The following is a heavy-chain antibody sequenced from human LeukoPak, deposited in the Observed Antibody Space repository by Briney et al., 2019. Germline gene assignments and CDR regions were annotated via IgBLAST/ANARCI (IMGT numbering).Heavy chain of an antibody. J-gene: IGHJ6*02. Sequence: SQTLSLTCVISGDSVSSNSAAWNWLRQSPSRGLEWLGRTYYKSKWFNDYAVSVKSRITINPDTSKNQFSLQLNSVTPEDTAVYYCARETSGWVYYYYGMDVWGQGITVTVSS. CDR2: TYYKSKWFN. D-gene: IGHD6-19*01. CDR1: GDSVSSNSAA. V-gene: IGHV6-1*01. CDR3: ARETSGWVYYYYGMDV.